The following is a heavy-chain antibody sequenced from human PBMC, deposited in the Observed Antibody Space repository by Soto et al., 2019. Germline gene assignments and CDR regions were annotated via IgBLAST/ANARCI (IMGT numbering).Heavy chain of an antibody. J-gene: IGHJ4*02. CDR1: GGSFSGYY. CDR2: INHSGST. V-gene: IGHV4-34*01. Sequence: QVQLQQWGAGLLKPSETLSLTCAVYGGSFSGYYWSWIRQPPGKGLEWIGEINHSGSTNYNPSLKSRVTISVDTSKNQFSLKLSSVTAADTAVYYCASITVATIFDYWGQGTLVTVSS. D-gene: IGHD5-12*01. CDR3: ASITVATIFDY.